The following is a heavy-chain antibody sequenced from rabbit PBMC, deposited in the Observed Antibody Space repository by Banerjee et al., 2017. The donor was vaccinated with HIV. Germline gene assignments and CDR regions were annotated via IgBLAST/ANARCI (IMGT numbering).Heavy chain of an antibody. CDR1: GFSLSSYA. CDR3: ARDGYYILGYAGNAYGRGFFNL. CDR2: IDPVFGST. D-gene: IGHD6-1*01. J-gene: IGHJ4*01. Sequence: QLVESGGGLVQPGGSLKLSCKASGFSLSSYAMSWVRQAPGKGLEWIGYIDPVFGSTYYASWVNGRFTISSHNAQNTLYLQLNSLTAADTATYFCARDGYYILGYAGNAYGRGFFNLWGPGTLVTVS. V-gene: IGHV1S7*01.